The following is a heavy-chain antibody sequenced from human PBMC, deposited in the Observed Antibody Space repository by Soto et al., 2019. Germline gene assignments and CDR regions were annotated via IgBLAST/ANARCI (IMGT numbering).Heavy chain of an antibody. CDR2: INAGNGNT. CDR3: ARAVAVPADFDY. J-gene: IGHJ4*02. D-gene: IGHD6-19*01. CDR1: GYTLTDYA. Sequence: ASVKVSCKDSGYTLTDYAMHWVRQATGQRLEWMGWINAGNGNTKYSQNFQGRVTITRDTSASTAYMELSSLRSEDTAVYYCARAVAVPADFDYWGQGTLVTVSS. V-gene: IGHV1-3*01.